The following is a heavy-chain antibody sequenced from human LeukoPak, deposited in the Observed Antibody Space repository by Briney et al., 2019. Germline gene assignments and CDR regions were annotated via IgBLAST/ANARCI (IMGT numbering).Heavy chain of an antibody. V-gene: IGHV3-23*01. Sequence: PGGSLRLSCAASGFTFRSHAMSWVRQAPGKGLEWVCTFDASGDSTYYADSVKGRFTISRDNSKNTLYLQMNSLRAEDTAVYYCAKGSHGDYTDFDYWGQGTLVTVSS. CDR2: FDASGDST. D-gene: IGHD4-17*01. CDR1: GFTFRSHA. CDR3: AKGSHGDYTDFDY. J-gene: IGHJ4*02.